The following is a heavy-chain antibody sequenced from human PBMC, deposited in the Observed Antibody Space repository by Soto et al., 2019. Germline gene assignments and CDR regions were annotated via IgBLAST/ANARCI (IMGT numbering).Heavy chain of an antibody. V-gene: IGHV3-15*07. D-gene: IGHD2-21*02. CDR1: GFTVGSAW. CDR2: INSKVDGGTT. CDR3: TSGPQRALTEEMARS. Sequence: EVHLVESGGGLVKPGWSLRLGCEVSGFTVGSAWMNWVRQAPGKGLVWVGRINSKVDGGTTDYAEPVKGRFTISIDDSKNTLYLQMESLKTEDTALYYCTSGPQRALTEEMARSWGPGTLVTVSS. J-gene: IGHJ5*02.